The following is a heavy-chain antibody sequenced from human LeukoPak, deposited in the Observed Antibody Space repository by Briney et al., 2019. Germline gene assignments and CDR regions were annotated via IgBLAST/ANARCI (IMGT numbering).Heavy chain of an antibody. V-gene: IGHV3-11*01. CDR2: ISSSGSTI. J-gene: IGHJ4*02. CDR3: AREAAAGPFDY. D-gene: IGHD6-13*01. Sequence: GGSLRLSCAASGFTFSDYYMSWIRQAPGKGLEWVSSISSSGSTIYYADSVKGRFTISRDNAKNSLYLQMNSLRAEDTAVYYCAREAAAGPFDYWGQGTLVTVSS. CDR1: GFTFSDYY.